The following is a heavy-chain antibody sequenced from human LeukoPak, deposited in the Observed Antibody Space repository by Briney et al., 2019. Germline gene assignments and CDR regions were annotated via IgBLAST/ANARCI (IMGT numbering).Heavy chain of an antibody. CDR3: IPHNSHWFDP. J-gene: IGHJ5*02. V-gene: IGHV3-30*02. CDR1: GFIFSTYG. Sequence: GGTLGLSCAASGFIFSTYGMHWVRQAPGKGLEWVAFIQYDGGNKDYVDSVKGRFTISRDNSKNTLYLQMNSLRAEDAAVYYVIPHNSHWFDPWGQGTLVTVSS. CDR2: IQYDGGNK. D-gene: IGHD5-24*01.